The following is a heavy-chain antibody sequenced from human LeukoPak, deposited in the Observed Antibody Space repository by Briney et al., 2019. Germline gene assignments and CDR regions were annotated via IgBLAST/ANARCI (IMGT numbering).Heavy chain of an antibody. CDR1: GFTFDDYG. D-gene: IGHD6-13*01. Sequence: PGGSLRLSCAASGFTFDDYGMSWVRQAPGKGLEWVSGINWNGGSTGYADSVKGRFTISRDNAKNSLYLQMNSLRAADTALYYCARDGSSSWYGGWFDPWGQGTLVTVSS. CDR3: ARDGSSSWYGGWFDP. J-gene: IGHJ5*02. CDR2: INWNGGST. V-gene: IGHV3-20*04.